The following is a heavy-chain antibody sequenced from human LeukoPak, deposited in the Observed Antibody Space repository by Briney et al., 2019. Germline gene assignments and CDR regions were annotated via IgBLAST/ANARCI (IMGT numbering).Heavy chain of an antibody. J-gene: IGHJ4*02. Sequence: GGSLRLSCAASGFTFSSYGMHWVRQAPGKGLEWVAVIRYDGSNKFYADSVKGRFTISRDNSKNTLYLQMNSLRAEDTAVYYCAKASDYYGSSGYSHFDYWGLGTLVTVSS. V-gene: IGHV3-30*02. CDR2: IRYDGSNK. CDR3: AKASDYYGSSGYSHFDY. D-gene: IGHD3-22*01. CDR1: GFTFSSYG.